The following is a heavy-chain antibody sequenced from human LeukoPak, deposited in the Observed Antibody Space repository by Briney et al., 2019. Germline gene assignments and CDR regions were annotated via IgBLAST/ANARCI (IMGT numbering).Heavy chain of an antibody. V-gene: IGHV4-59*01. CDR1: GGSISSSS. Sequence: SETLSLTCTVSGGSISSSSWTWVRQSPGKGLEWIGHISKSGSTYYNPSLKSRVTISVDTSKNQFSLRLSSVTAADTAVYYCAGRDGSNPDYWGQGTLVTVSS. CDR2: ISKSGST. D-gene: IGHD5-24*01. CDR3: AGRDGSNPDY. J-gene: IGHJ4*02.